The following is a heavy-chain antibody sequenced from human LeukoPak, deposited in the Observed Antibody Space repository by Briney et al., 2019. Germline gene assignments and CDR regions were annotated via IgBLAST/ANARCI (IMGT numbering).Heavy chain of an antibody. CDR2: VYYSGST. Sequence: KPSETLSLTCTVSGGSISSYYWSWIRQPPGKGLEWIGYVYYSGSTNYNPSLRSRVTISVDMPKNQFSLKLTSVTAADTAVHYCARGATSFDFWGQGTLVTVSS. J-gene: IGHJ4*02. CDR1: GGSISSYY. CDR3: ARGATSFDF. V-gene: IGHV4-59*01.